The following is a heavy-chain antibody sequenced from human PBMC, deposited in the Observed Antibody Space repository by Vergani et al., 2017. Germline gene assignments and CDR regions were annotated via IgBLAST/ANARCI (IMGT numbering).Heavy chain of an antibody. CDR2: INHSGST. V-gene: IGHV4-34*01. CDR1: GGSFSGYY. J-gene: IGHJ4*02. D-gene: IGHD2-21*02. CDR3: ARGGGYCGGDCQAYDY. Sequence: QVQLQQWGAGLLKPSETLSLTCAVYGGSFSGYYWSWIRQPPGKGLEWIGEINHSGSTNYNPSLKSRVTISVDTSKNRFSLKLSSVTAADTAVYYCARGGGYCGGDCQAYDYWGQGTLVTVSS.